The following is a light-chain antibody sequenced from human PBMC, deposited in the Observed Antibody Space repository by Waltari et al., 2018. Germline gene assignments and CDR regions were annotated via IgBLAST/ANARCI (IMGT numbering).Light chain of an antibody. CDR2: STN. CDR3: ATWDDSLNGL. Sequence: QSVLTQPPSASGTPGQRVSISCSGSSSNIGSKSVNWYQQVPGTAPKLVIYSTNQRPAGVPGRFSGSKSGTSASLAISGLQSEDEADYYCATWDDSLNGLFGGGTKLTVL. J-gene: IGLJ2*01. CDR1: SSNIGSKS. V-gene: IGLV1-44*01.